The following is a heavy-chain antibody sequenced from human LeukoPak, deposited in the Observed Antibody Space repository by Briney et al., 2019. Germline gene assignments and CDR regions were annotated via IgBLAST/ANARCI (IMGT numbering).Heavy chain of an antibody. V-gene: IGHV4-34*01. CDR3: ARGLETQTTVVTPGGFDY. J-gene: IGHJ4*02. CDR1: GGSFSGYY. Sequence: SGTLSLTCAVYGGSFSGYYWSWIRQPPGKGLEWIGEINHSGSTNYNPSLKSRVTISVDTSKNQFSLKLSSVTAADTAVYYCARGLETQTTVVTPGGFDYWGQGTLVTVSS. D-gene: IGHD4-23*01. CDR2: INHSGST.